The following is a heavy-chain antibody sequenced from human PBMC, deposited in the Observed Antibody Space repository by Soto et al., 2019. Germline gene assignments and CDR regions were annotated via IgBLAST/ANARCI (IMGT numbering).Heavy chain of an antibody. CDR3: AKDLEGYCTTTSCYTYFGLDV. J-gene: IGHJ6*02. CDR1: VFTFSSYV. D-gene: IGHD2-2*01. Sequence: GSLRLSCAASVFTFSSYVMHWVRRAPGKGLAWVAVISYDGSNKYYADSVKGRFTISRDNSKHTLYLQMNSLRPEDTAVYYCAKDLEGYCTTTSCYTYFGLDVWGQGTTVTVSS. CDR2: ISYDGSNK. V-gene: IGHV3-30*18.